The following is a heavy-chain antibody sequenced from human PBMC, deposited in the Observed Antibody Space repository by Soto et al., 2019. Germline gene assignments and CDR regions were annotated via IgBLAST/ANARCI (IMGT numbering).Heavy chain of an antibody. CDR2: ISAYNGNT. CDR1: GYTFTSYG. CDR3: ARRHVSGSGSYYSGYYYYMDV. J-gene: IGHJ6*03. D-gene: IGHD3-10*01. V-gene: IGHV1-18*01. Sequence: QVQLVQSGAEVKKPGASVKVSCKASGYTFTSYGITWGRQAPGQGLEWMGWISAYNGNTNYAQKLQGRVTMTTDTSASTDYKELRSLRADDTAVYYCARRHVSGSGSYYSGYYYYMDVWGKGTTVTVSS.